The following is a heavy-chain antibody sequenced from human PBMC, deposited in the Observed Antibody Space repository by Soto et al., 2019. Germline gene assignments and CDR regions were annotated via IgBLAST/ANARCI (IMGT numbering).Heavy chain of an antibody. Sequence: HPGGSLRLSCAASGFTFSSYWMSWARQAPGKGLEWVANIKQDGSEKYYVDSVKGRFTISRDNAKNSLYLQMNSLRAEDTAVYYCARLYGGYAAFFDYWGQGTLVTVSS. CDR1: GFTFSSYW. CDR3: ARLYGGYAAFFDY. J-gene: IGHJ4*02. D-gene: IGHD5-12*01. V-gene: IGHV3-7*01. CDR2: IKQDGSEK.